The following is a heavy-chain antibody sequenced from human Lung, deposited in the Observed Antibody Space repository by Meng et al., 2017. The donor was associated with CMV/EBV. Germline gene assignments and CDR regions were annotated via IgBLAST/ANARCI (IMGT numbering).Heavy chain of an antibody. CDR2: ISWNSGSI. J-gene: IGHJ6*02. CDR3: AKDIGFGGNSLYGMDV. V-gene: IGHV3-9*01. CDR1: GFTFDDYA. D-gene: IGHD4-23*01. Sequence: SLKISXAASGFTFDDYAMHWVRQAPGKGLEWVSGISWNSGSIGYADSVKGRFTISRDSAKNSLYLQMNSLRAEDTALYYCAKDIGFGGNSLYGMDVWCQGNTVTGSS.